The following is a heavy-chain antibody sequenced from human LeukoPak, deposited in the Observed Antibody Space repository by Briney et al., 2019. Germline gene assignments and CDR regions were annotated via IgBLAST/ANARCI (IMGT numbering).Heavy chain of an antibody. CDR3: ARVSGLEMATLRY. V-gene: IGHV3-53*01. Sequence: GGSLRLSCAASGFTVSSNYMSWVRRAPGKGLEWVSVIYSGGSTYYADSVKGRFTISRDNSKNTLYLQMNSLRAEDTAVYYCARVSGLEMATLRYWGQGTLVTVSS. CDR2: IYSGGST. J-gene: IGHJ4*02. CDR1: GFTVSSNY. D-gene: IGHD5-24*01.